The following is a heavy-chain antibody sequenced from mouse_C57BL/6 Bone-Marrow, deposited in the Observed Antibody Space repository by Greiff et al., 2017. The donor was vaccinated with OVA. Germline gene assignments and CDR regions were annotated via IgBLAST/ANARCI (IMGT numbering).Heavy chain of an antibody. CDR3: TRGNYCDY. CDR1: GYTFTSYP. J-gene: IGHJ2*01. V-gene: IGHV1-4*01. CDR2: IDPTNDYT. Sequence: QVQLKESGAELARPGASVKMSCKASGYTFTSYPIHWVKQRPGQGLEWLGYIDPTNDYTNYNQKFKGKATLTADKSSSTAYMQLSSLASEDSAVYYCTRGNYCDYWGQGTTLTVSA.